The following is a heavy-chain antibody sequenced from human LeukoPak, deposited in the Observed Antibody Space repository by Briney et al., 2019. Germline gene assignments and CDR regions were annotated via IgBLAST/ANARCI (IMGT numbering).Heavy chain of an antibody. CDR1: GGSISSSSYY. D-gene: IGHD2-8*01. CDR2: IYYSGST. J-gene: IGHJ4*02. CDR3: AIGEDIVLIVYAPFDY. Sequence: PSETLSVTCTVSGGSISSSSYYWGWIRQPPGKGLEWIGSIYYSGSTYYNPSLKSRVTISVDTSKNQFSLKLSSVTAADTAVYYCAIGEDIVLIVYAPFDYWGQGTLVTVSS. V-gene: IGHV4-39*01.